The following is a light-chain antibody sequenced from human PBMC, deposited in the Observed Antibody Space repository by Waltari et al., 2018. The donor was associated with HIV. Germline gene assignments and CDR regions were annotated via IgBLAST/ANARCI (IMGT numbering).Light chain of an antibody. V-gene: IGLV1-36*01. Sequence: QSVLTQPPSVSEAPRQRVTISCSGRSSNLGSTALNWYQQVPGKAPKLLIYYDDLLSSGVSDRFSGSKSGTSASLAIRGLQSEDEADYYCAAWDDSLNGYVFGSGTKVTVL. J-gene: IGLJ1*01. CDR2: YDD. CDR3: AAWDDSLNGYV. CDR1: SSNLGSTA.